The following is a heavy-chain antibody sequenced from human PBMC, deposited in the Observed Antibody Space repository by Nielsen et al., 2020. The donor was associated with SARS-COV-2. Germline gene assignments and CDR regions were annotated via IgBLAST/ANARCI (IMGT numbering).Heavy chain of an antibody. Sequence: SETLSLTCTVSGGSINSYYWSWVRQPPGKGLEWIGEIYHSGSTNYNPSLKSRVTISVDKSKNQFSLKLSSVTAADTAVYYCAIRSSGYYNWFDPWGQGTLVTVSS. V-gene: IGHV4-4*02. J-gene: IGHJ5*02. CDR1: GGSINSYY. D-gene: IGHD3-22*01. CDR2: IYHSGST. CDR3: AIRSSGYYNWFDP.